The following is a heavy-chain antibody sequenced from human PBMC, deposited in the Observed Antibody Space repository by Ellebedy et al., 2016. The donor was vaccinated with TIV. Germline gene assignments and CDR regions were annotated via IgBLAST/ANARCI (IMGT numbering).Heavy chain of an antibody. V-gene: IGHV3-7*01. CDR2: IYKDGSEK. CDR3: ARRGSYGDYAVQVNNWFDS. D-gene: IGHD4-17*01. J-gene: IGHJ5*01. CDR1: GFSFRNYW. Sequence: GESLKISCVASGFSFRNYWMGWVRQAPGKGLEWVANIYKDGSEKYYVDSVEGRFTISRDNAKNSLYLEMKSLRAEDTAVYYCARRGSYGDYAVQVNNWFDSWGQGTPVTVSP.